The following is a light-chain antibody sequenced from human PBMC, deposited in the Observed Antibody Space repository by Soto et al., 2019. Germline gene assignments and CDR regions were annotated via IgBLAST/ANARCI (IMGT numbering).Light chain of an antibody. Sequence: QSVLTQPASVSASPGQSITISCTGTSSDVGTYDDGSWYRQHPGKAPRLLIYEVTNRPSGVSNRFPGSKSGDTASLTISGLQAEDEGDYYCSSYTIGSTYVFGSGTKVTVL. J-gene: IGLJ1*01. CDR1: SSDVGTYDD. V-gene: IGLV2-14*01. CDR2: EVT. CDR3: SSYTIGSTYV.